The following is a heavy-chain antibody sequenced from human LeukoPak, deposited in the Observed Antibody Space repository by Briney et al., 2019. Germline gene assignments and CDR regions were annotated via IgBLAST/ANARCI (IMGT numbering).Heavy chain of an antibody. D-gene: IGHD1-26*01. CDR3: ARVVGATRSWFGP. CDR2: IYHSGST. Sequence: SETLSLTCTVSGGSISSSSYYWGWIRQPPGKGLEWIGSIYHSGSTYYNPSLKSRVTISVDTSKNQFSLKLSSVTAADTAVYYCARVVGATRSWFGPWGQGTLVTVSS. V-gene: IGHV4-39*07. CDR1: GGSISSSSYY. J-gene: IGHJ5*02.